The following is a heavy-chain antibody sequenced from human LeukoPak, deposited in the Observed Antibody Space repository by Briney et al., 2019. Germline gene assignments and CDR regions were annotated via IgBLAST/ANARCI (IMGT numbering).Heavy chain of an antibody. Sequence: GGSLRLSCAASGFTFSSSGMHWVRQAPGKGLEWVAVISYDGSNKYYADSVKGRSTISRDNSKNTLYLQMNSLRAEDTSVYYCAKSNWNSPGIWGQGTMVTVSS. CDR1: GFTFSSSG. CDR2: ISYDGSNK. CDR3: AKSNWNSPGI. V-gene: IGHV3-30*18. J-gene: IGHJ3*02. D-gene: IGHD1-20*01.